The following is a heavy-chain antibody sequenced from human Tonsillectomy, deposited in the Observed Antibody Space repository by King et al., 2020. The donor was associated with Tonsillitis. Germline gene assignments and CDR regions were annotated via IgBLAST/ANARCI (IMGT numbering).Heavy chain of an antibody. V-gene: IGHV4-38-2*01. Sequence: QLQESGPGLVKPSETLSLTCAVSGYSISSGYYWGWIRQPPGKGLEWIGSIYHSGSTYYNPSLKSRVTISVDTSKNQFSLKLSSVTAADTAVYYCARVYYDILTGYTDAFDIWGQGTMVTVSS. CDR3: ARVYYDILTGYTDAFDI. CDR2: IYHSGST. J-gene: IGHJ3*02. D-gene: IGHD3-9*01. CDR1: GYSISSGYY.